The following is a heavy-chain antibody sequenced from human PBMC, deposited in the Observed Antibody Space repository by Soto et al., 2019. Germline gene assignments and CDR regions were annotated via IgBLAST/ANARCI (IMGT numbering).Heavy chain of an antibody. CDR2: ISSSGSTI. J-gene: IGHJ4*02. D-gene: IGHD2-15*01. Sequence: GGSLRLSCAASGFTFSDYYMSWIRQAPGKGLEWVSYISSSGSTIYYADSVKGRFTISRDNAKNSLYLQMNSLRAEDTAVYYCARGCSGGSCYAGLWTTGFAYWGQGTLVTLSS. CDR3: ARGCSGGSCYAGLWTTGFAY. V-gene: IGHV3-11*01. CDR1: GFTFSDYY.